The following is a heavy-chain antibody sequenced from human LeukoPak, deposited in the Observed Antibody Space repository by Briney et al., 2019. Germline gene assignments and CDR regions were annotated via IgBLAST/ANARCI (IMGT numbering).Heavy chain of an antibody. D-gene: IGHD6-13*01. CDR3: AVQRTLWQQLLDY. CDR1: GFTFSSYA. Sequence: RGSLRLSCAASGFTFSSYAMSWVRQAPGKGLEWVSSISGSGDSTYYADSVKGRFTISRDNSKNTLYLQMNSLRAEDTAVYYCAVQRTLWQQLLDYWGQGTLVTVSS. CDR2: ISGSGDST. V-gene: IGHV3-23*01. J-gene: IGHJ4*02.